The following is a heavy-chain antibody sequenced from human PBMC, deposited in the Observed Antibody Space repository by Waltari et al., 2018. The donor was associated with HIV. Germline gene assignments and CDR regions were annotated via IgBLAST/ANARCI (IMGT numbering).Heavy chain of an antibody. CDR1: GFTFSSYS. Sequence: EVQLVESGGGLVQPGGSLRLSYEASGFTFSSYSRNWVRQAPGKGLEWVSYISSSGSTIYYADSVRGRFTISRDNAKNSLYLQLNSLRAEDTAVYYCARDYSGTYADFDYWGQGTLVTVSS. CDR2: ISSSGSTI. CDR3: ARDYSGTYADFDY. J-gene: IGHJ4*02. D-gene: IGHD1-26*01. V-gene: IGHV3-48*01.